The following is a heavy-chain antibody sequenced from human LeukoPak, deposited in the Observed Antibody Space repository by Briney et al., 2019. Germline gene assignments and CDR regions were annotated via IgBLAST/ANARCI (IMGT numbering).Heavy chain of an antibody. CDR2: IKSKTDGGTT. J-gene: IGHJ4*02. CDR3: TTSLSSGYYIDY. D-gene: IGHD3-22*01. CDR1: GFTFSNAW. Sequence: GGSLRLSCAASGFTFSNAWMSWVRQAPGKGLEWVGRIKSKTDGGTTDYAAPVKGRFTISRDDSKNTLYLQMNSLKTEDTAVYYCTTSLSSGYYIDYWGRGTLVTVSS. V-gene: IGHV3-15*01.